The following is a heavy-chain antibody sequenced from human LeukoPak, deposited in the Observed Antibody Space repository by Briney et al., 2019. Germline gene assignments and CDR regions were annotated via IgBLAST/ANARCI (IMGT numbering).Heavy chain of an antibody. CDR1: GYSFTKYW. CDR3: ARSGRMATIRAPFEY. D-gene: IGHD5-24*01. Sequence: GESLKISCKVSGYSFTKYWIGRVRQMPGKGLEWMGIIYPGDSDTRYSPSFQGQVTISADKSTSTAYLQWNSLKASDTAMYYCARSGRMATIRAPFEYWGQGTLVTVSS. V-gene: IGHV5-51*01. J-gene: IGHJ4*02. CDR2: IYPGDSDT.